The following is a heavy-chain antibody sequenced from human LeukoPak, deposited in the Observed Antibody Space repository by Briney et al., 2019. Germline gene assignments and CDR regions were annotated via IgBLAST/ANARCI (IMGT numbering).Heavy chain of an antibody. V-gene: IGHV1-46*01. Sequence: ASVKVSCKTSGYTFTNYYMHWVRQAPGQGLEWMGIINPLGGSTSYAQKFRDRVTMTSDTSTNTVYLSLTSLRSEDTAVYYCARALPCSGYSSSWYPFDYWGQGTLVTVSS. J-gene: IGHJ4*02. CDR1: GYTFTNYY. CDR3: ARALPCSGYSSSWYPFDY. D-gene: IGHD6-13*01. CDR2: INPLGGST.